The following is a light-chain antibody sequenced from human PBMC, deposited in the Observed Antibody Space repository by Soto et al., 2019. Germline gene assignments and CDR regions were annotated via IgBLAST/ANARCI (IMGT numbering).Light chain of an antibody. J-gene: IGLJ1*01. Sequence: ALTQPASVSGSPGQSITISCTGTSSDVGGYNYVSWYQQHPGKAPKLMIYEVSNRPSGVSNRFSGSKSGNTASLTISGLQAEDEADYYCSSYTSSSTVFGTGTKLTVL. CDR3: SSYTSSSTV. CDR2: EVS. CDR1: SSDVGGYNY. V-gene: IGLV2-14*01.